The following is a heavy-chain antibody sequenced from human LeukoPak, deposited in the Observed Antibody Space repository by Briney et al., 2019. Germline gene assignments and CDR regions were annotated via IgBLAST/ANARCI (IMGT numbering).Heavy chain of an antibody. J-gene: IGHJ6*03. CDR3: TTVIVGATTALYYYYYMDV. V-gene: IGHV3-15*01. D-gene: IGHD1-26*01. CDR2: INSKTDGGTT. CDR1: GFTFSNAW. Sequence: GGSLRLSCAASGFTFSNAWMSWVRQAPGKGLEWVGRINSKTDGGTTDYAAPVKGRFTISRDDSKNTLYLQMNSLKTQDTAVYYCTTVIVGATTALYYYYYMDVWGKGTTVTISS.